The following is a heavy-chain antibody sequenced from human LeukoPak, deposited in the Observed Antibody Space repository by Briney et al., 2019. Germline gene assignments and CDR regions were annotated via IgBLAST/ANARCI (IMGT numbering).Heavy chain of an antibody. V-gene: IGHV3-72*01. J-gene: IGHJ4*02. D-gene: IGHD3-3*01. CDR3: SRDWSSGHDY. Sequence: PGGSLSLTCTVYGCNITDYYRSWIRQAPGEGLEWVGRTRNKVNSYTTEYAASVKGRFSISRDDSKNSMYLQMNSLKTEDTAEASCSRDWSSGHDYWGQGTLVTVSS. CDR1: GCNITDYY. CDR2: TRNKVNSYTT.